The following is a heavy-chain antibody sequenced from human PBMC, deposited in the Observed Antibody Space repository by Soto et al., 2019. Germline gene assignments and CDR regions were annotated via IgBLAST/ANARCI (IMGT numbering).Heavy chain of an antibody. Sequence: GASVKVSCKASGGTFSSYAISWVRQAPGQGLGWMGGIIPIFGTANYAQKFQGRVTITADESTSTAYMELSSLRSEDTAVYYCARDFEYSSSGTFTFDYWGQGTLVTVSS. CDR2: IIPIFGTA. V-gene: IGHV1-69*13. CDR3: ARDFEYSSSGTFTFDY. J-gene: IGHJ4*02. CDR1: GGTFSSYA. D-gene: IGHD6-6*01.